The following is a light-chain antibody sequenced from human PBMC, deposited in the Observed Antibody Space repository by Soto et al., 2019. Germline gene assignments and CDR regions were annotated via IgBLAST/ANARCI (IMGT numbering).Light chain of an antibody. CDR2: KAS. J-gene: IGKJ2*01. CDR1: QSISSW. V-gene: IGKV1-5*03. Sequence: DLQMTQSPSTLSASVGDRVTITCRTSQSISSWLAWYQQKPGKAPKLLIYKASSLESGVPSRFSGSGSGTEFTLTISSLQPDDFATYYCQHWSTFGQGTKLEIK. CDR3: QHWST.